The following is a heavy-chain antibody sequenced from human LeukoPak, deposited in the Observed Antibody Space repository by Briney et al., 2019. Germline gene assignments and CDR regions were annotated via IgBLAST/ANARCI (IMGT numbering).Heavy chain of an antibody. Sequence: PGGALRLSCAASGFTFSSYAMSWVRQAPGKGLEWVSAIRDSGSSTHYADSVKGRFTTSRDNSENTLFLQMNSLRAEDTAIYYCAKYGPQDSGSSHFDYWGQGALVTVPS. J-gene: IGHJ4*02. CDR1: GFTFSSYA. CDR2: IRDSGSST. D-gene: IGHD1-26*01. V-gene: IGHV3-23*01. CDR3: AKYGPQDSGSSHFDY.